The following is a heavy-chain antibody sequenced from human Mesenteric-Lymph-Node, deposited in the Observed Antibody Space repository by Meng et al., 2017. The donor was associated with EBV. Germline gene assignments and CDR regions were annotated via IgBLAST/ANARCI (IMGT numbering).Heavy chain of an antibody. V-gene: IGHV3-21*01. CDR3: ARGGYQLDD. CDR1: GFTFSSYS. Sequence: EVQLVESGGXLVKPGGALRLACAVSGFTFSSYSRNWVRQAPGKGLEWVSSISSSSSYIYYADSVKGRFTISRDNAKNSLYLQMNSLRAEDTAVYYCARGGYQLDDLGQGTLGTVSS. D-gene: IGHD2-2*01. J-gene: IGHJ4*02. CDR2: ISSSSSYI.